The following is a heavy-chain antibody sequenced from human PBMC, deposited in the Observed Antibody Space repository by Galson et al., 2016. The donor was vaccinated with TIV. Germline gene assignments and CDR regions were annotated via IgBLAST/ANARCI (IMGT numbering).Heavy chain of an antibody. CDR3: AKIGQEHDAFDI. CDR2: INPNSGGT. Sequence: SVKASCKASGYTFTEYYIHWVRQAPGQGLEWMGWINPNSGGTMYAQKFQGWATMTRDTSITTAYMELSRLKSDDTAVYYCAKIGQEHDAFDIWGQGTMVTVFS. D-gene: IGHD1/OR15-1a*01. J-gene: IGHJ3*02. V-gene: IGHV1-2*04. CDR1: GYTFTEYY.